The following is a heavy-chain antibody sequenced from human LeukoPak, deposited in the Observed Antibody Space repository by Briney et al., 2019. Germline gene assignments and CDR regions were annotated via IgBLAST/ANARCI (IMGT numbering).Heavy chain of an antibody. D-gene: IGHD3/OR15-3a*01. V-gene: IGHV4-39*07. J-gene: IGHJ4*01. Sequence: SETLSLTCTVSGGSISSSSYYWGWIRQPPGKGLEWIGSIYYSGSTYYNPSLKSRVTISVDTSKNQFSLKLSSVTAADTAVYYCARGDDFWTGAYYFDYWGQGTLVTVSS. CDR3: ARGDDFWTGAYYFDY. CDR1: GGSISSSSYY. CDR2: IYYSGST.